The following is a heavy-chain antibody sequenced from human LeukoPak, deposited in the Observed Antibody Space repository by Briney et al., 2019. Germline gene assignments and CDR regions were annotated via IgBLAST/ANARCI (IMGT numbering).Heavy chain of an antibody. J-gene: IGHJ4*02. CDR3: ARDKAIVAFDY. V-gene: IGHV3-33*01. CDR2: IWYDGSNK. CDR1: GFTFSSYG. D-gene: IGHD5-12*01. Sequence: GGSLRLSCAASGFTFSSYGMHWVRQAPGKGLEWVAVIWYDGSNKYYADSVKGRFTISRDNSKNTLYLQMNSLRAEDTAVYYCARDKAIVAFDYWGQGTLVTVSS.